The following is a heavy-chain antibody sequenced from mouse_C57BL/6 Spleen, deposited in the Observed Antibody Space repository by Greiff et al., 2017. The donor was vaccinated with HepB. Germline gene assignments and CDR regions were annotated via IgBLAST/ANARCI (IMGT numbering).Heavy chain of an antibody. V-gene: IGHV1-39*01. CDR2: INPNYGTT. J-gene: IGHJ2*01. CDR3: ARGITTVVGTYFDY. Sequence: VQLKQSGPELVKPGASVKISCKASGYSFTDYNMNWVKQSNGKSLEWIGVINPNYGTTSYNQKFKGKATLTVDQSSSTAYMQLNSLTSEDSAFYYCARGITTVVGTYFDYWGQGTTLTVSS. D-gene: IGHD1-1*01. CDR1: GYSFTDYN.